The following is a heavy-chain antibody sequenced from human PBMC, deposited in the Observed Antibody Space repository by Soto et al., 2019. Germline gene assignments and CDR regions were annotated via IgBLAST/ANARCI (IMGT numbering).Heavy chain of an antibody. Sequence: VQLVQSGAEVKKPGASVKVSCKASGYTFTGYYMHWVRQAPGQGLEWMGWINPNSGGTNYAQKFQGRVTMTRDTSISTAYMELSRLRSDDTAVYYCARDPLYDSSGYYYLFDYWGQGTLVTVSS. CDR1: GYTFTGYY. CDR3: ARDPLYDSSGYYYLFDY. CDR2: INPNSGGT. J-gene: IGHJ4*02. D-gene: IGHD3-22*01. V-gene: IGHV1-2*02.